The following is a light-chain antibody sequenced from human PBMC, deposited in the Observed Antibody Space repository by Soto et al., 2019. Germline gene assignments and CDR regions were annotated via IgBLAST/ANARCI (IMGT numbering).Light chain of an antibody. J-gene: IGLJ3*02. CDR3: SAYTARSTLV. CDR1: SSDIGSYDY. CDR2: EVR. Sequence: QAALTNPASLSGSHGQSITISCTWTSSDIGSYDYVSWYQQHPGTAPKLIIYEVRNRPSGISSRFSGSRSGNTASLTISGLQSEDEGDYYCSAYTARSTLVFGGGTK. V-gene: IGLV2-14*01.